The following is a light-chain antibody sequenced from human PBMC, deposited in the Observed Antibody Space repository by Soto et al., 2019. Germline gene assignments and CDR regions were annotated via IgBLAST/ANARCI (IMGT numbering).Light chain of an antibody. J-gene: IGLJ3*02. Sequence: QTVVTQSPSASASLGASVKLTCTLSSGHSSYAIAWHQQQPEKGPRYLMKLNSDGSHSKGDGIPDRFSGSSSGAERYLTIYRLKSEDEADYYCQTWGTGIQVFGGGTKVTVL. CDR3: QTWGTGIQV. V-gene: IGLV4-69*01. CDR1: SGHSSYA. CDR2: LNSDGSH.